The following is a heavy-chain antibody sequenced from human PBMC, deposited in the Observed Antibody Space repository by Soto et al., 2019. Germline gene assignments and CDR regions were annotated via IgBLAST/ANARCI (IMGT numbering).Heavy chain of an antibody. CDR2: IIPIFGTA. V-gene: IGHV1-69*13. J-gene: IGHJ5*02. CDR1: GYTFTSYY. CDR3: ARGHPFDFWSGYYPNWFDP. Sequence: GASVKVSCKASGYTFTSYYMHWVRQAPGQGLEWMGGIIPIFGTANYAQKFQGRVTITADESTSTAYMELSSLRSEDTAVYYCARGHPFDFWSGYYPNWFDPWGQGTLVTVSS. D-gene: IGHD3-3*01.